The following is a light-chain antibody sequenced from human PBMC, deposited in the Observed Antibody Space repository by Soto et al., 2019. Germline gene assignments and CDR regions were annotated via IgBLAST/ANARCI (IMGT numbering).Light chain of an antibody. CDR3: QQYNYYRWT. J-gene: IGKJ1*01. V-gene: IGKV1-5*03. Sequence: DIQMTQSPSSLSASVGDRVTITCRASQSIRRFLARYQQKPGKAPKLLIYQASNLESGVPSRFSGSGSGTESTLTISSLQPDDLAVYYCQQYNYYRWTFGQGTKVDIK. CDR2: QAS. CDR1: QSIRRF.